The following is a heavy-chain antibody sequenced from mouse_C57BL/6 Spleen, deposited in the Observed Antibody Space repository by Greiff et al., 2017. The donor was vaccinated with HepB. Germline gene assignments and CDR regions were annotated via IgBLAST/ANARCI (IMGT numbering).Heavy chain of an antibody. CDR2: IYPRDGST. D-gene: IGHD1-1*01. J-gene: IGHJ1*03. CDR3: ARTDYDGSSRGYFDV. CDR1: GYTFTSYD. Sequence: VHLVESGPELVKPGASVKLSCKASGYTFTSYDINWVKQRPGQGLEWIGWIYPRDGSTKYNEKFKGKATLTVDTSSSTAYMELHSLTSEDSAVYFCARTDYDGSSRGYFDVWGTGTTVTVSS. V-gene: IGHV1-85*01.